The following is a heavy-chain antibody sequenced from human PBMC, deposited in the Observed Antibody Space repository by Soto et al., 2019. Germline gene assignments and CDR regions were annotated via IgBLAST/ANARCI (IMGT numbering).Heavy chain of an antibody. CDR3: ASCTNGACFLYGMDV. CDR1: GYTFTDHY. D-gene: IGHD2-8*01. Sequence: QVQLVQSGAEVKKPGASVKVSCKTSGYTFTDHYMHWVRQAPGQGLKWMGWINPNSGGTNYAQKFQGRVTMTRDTSISTAYMELSRLRSDDTAMYYCASCTNGACFLYGMDVWGQGTTVTVSS. V-gene: IGHV1-2*02. CDR2: INPNSGGT. J-gene: IGHJ6*02.